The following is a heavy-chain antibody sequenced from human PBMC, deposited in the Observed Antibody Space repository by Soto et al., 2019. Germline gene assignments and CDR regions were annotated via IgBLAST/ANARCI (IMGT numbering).Heavy chain of an antibody. CDR3: ARDSRYCTDSGCSIMRDAFDV. D-gene: IGHD2-15*01. V-gene: IGHV4-4*02. Sequence: QVLLQESSPGLVKPSGTLSLTCTVSHFSATNNKYWSWVRQSPGTPLEWIGEIYHSGTTYYNPSLSSRVSMSMVKSKNQMSLMLTSVTAADTAVYYCARDSRYCTDSGCSIMRDAFDVWGQGTLVTVSS. CDR1: HFSATNNKY. J-gene: IGHJ3*01. CDR2: IYHSGTT.